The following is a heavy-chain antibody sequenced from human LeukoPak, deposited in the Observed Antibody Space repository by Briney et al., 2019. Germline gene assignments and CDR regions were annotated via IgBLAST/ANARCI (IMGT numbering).Heavy chain of an antibody. CDR1: NYSISSGYY. CDR3: AGVYSTGWRFFDY. J-gene: IGHJ4*02. D-gene: IGHD6-19*01. CDR2: IYHSGST. Sequence: PSETLSLTCAVSNYSISSGYYWGWIRQPPGKGLEWIGSIYHSGSTYYNPSLKSRVTLSVDTSKNQFSLKLSSVTAADTAVYYCAGVYSTGWRFFDYWGQGTLVTVSS. V-gene: IGHV4-38-2*01.